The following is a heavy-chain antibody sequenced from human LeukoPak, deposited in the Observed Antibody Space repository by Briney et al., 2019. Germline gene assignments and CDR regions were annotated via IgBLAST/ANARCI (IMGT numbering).Heavy chain of an antibody. CDR3: ARESTSSSWYFDY. CDR2: ISSSSSTI. Sequence: PGGSLRLSCAASGFTFSSYSMNWVRQAPGKGLEWVSYISSSSSTIYYADSVKGRFTISRDNAKNSLYLQMNSLRAEDTAVYYCARESTSSSWYFDYWGQGTTVTVSS. V-gene: IGHV3-48*04. D-gene: IGHD6-13*01. J-gene: IGHJ4*02. CDR1: GFTFSSYS.